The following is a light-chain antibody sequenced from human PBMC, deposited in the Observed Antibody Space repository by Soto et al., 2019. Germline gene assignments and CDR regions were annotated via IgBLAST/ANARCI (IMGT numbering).Light chain of an antibody. CDR3: SSYTSDSSYV. CDR1: SSDVGLYDY. J-gene: IGLJ1*01. CDR2: AVS. Sequence: QSALTQPASVSGSPGQSITISCTGTSSDVGLYDYVSWYQQHPGKAPQLMIYAVSNRPSGVPNRFSASKSGNTASLFISGLQAEDEADYYCSSYTSDSSYVFGSGTKVTV. V-gene: IGLV2-14*01.